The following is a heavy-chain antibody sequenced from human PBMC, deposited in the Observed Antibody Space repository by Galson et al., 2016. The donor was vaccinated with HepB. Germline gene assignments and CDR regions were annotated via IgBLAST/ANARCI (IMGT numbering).Heavy chain of an antibody. D-gene: IGHD1-1*01. V-gene: IGHV4-34*01. CDR2: ISHAGIE. CDR3: ARGLATRPRQRDNRGLDSFDI. J-gene: IGHJ3*02. CDR1: GGSFTDNF. Sequence: ETLSLTCGVSGGSFTDNFWSWIRQPPGKGLEWIGEISHAGIENFSPSLRGRLRMSTDTSKSQFSLELRSVTAADTAVYYCARGLATRPRQRDNRGLDSFDIWGPGTLVTVSS.